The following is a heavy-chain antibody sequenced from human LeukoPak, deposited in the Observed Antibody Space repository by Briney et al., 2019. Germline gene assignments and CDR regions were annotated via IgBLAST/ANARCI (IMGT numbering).Heavy chain of an antibody. D-gene: IGHD3-22*01. CDR2: ISGSGDST. J-gene: IGHJ4*02. CDR3: AKELKPMIVVADLFDY. Sequence: GGSLRLSCAVSGFTFSSYGMSWVRQAPGKGLEWVSAISGSGDSTYYADSVKGRFTISRDNSKNTLYLQMNSLRPEDTAVYYCAKELKPMIVVADLFDYWGQGTLVTVSS. CDR1: GFTFSSYG. V-gene: IGHV3-23*01.